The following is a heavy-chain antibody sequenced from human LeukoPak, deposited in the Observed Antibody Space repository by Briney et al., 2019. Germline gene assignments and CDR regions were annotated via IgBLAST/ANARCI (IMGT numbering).Heavy chain of an antibody. D-gene: IGHD3-10*01. V-gene: IGHV4-59*01. J-gene: IGHJ4*02. Sequence: SETLSLTCTVSGGSISGYYWSWIRQPPGKGLEWIGYIYYSGSTNYNPSLKSRVTISLDTSKNHFSLKLTSVTAADTAVYYCARAPYGSGFDYWGQGTLVTVSS. CDR3: ARAPYGSGFDY. CDR1: GGSISGYY. CDR2: IYYSGST.